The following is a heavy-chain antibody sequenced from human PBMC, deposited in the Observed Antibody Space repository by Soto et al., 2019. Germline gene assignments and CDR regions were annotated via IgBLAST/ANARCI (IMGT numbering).Heavy chain of an antibody. J-gene: IGHJ6*02. V-gene: IGHV3-30*18. Sequence: QVQLVESGGGVVQPGRSLRLSCAASGFTFSSYGMHWVRQAPGKGLEWVAVISYDGSNKYYADSVKGRFTISRDNSKNTLYLQMNSLRAEDTAVYYCAKDGLSGNYHGRYYGMDVWGRGTTVTVSS. CDR3: AKDGLSGNYHGRYYGMDV. D-gene: IGHD1-7*01. CDR2: ISYDGSNK. CDR1: GFTFSSYG.